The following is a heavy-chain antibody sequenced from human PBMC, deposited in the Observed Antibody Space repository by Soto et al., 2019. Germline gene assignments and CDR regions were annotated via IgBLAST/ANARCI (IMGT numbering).Heavy chain of an antibody. CDR2: IYYSGST. D-gene: IGHD3-22*01. CDR1: GGSISSGGYY. J-gene: IGHJ3*02. V-gene: IGHV4-31*03. CDR3: ARDSYYDSSGYDAFDI. Sequence: SETLSLTCTVSGGSISSGGYYWSWIRQHPGKGLERIGYIYYSGSTYYNPSLKSRVTISVDTSKNQFSLKLSSVTAADTAVYYCARDSYYDSSGYDAFDIWGQGTMVTVSS.